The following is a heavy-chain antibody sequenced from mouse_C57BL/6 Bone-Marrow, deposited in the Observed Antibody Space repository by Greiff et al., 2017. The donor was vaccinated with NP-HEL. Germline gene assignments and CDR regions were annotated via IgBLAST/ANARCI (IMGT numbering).Heavy chain of an antibody. CDR1: GYSFTGYY. V-gene: IGHV1-43*01. Sequence: VQLQQSGPELVKPGASVKISCKASGYSFTGYYMHWVKQSSEKSLEWIGEINPSTGGTSYNQKFKGKATLTVDKSSSTAYMQLKSLTSEDSAVYYCARHHYWYFDVWGTGTTVTVSS. CDR2: INPSTGGT. CDR3: ARHHYWYFDV. J-gene: IGHJ1*03.